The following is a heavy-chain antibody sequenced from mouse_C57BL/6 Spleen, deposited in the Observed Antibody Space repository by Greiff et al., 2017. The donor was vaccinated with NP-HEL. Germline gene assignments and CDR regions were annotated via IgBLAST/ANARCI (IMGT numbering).Heavy chain of an antibody. D-gene: IGHD2-5*01. CDR1: GFSLTSYG. J-gene: IGHJ4*01. CDR2: IWGDGST. CDR3: AKSPAYYSNYLFFYYAMDY. Sequence: QVQLQQSGPGLVAPSQSLSITCTVSGFSLTSYGVSWVRQPPGKGLEWLGVIWGDGSTNYHSALISRLSICKDNSKSQVVLKLNSLLTIHTATYHCAKSPAYYSNYLFFYYAMDYWGQGTSVTVAS. V-gene: IGHV2-3*01.